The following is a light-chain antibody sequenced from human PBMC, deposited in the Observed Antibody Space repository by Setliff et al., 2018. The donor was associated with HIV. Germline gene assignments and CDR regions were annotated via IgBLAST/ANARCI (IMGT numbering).Light chain of an antibody. CDR1: QTILYSSDNKNF. CDR2: WAS. CDR3: QQHYTTPLT. V-gene: IGKV4-1*01. J-gene: IGKJ4*01. Sequence: DIVMTQSPDSLTVSLGERATINCKSSQTILYSSDNKNFLAWYQQKPRQPPKLLIYWASTRESGVPDRFSGSGSGTDFTLTISDLQAEDVATYYCQQHYTTPLTFGGGTKVDIK.